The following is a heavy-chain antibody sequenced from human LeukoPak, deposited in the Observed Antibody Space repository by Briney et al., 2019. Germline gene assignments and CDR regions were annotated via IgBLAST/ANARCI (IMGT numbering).Heavy chain of an antibody. CDR1: GYTFTDYY. J-gene: IGHJ4*02. CDR2: INPNSGGP. CDR3: ASPSITGTPYYFDY. D-gene: IGHD1-7*01. Sequence: ASVKVSCKASGYTFTDYYIHWVRQAPGQGLEWMGYINPNSGGPHYSQKFQGRVTMTGDTSISTAYMDLSRLTYDDTAVYYCASPSITGTPYYFDYWGQGTLVTVSS. V-gene: IGHV1-2*02.